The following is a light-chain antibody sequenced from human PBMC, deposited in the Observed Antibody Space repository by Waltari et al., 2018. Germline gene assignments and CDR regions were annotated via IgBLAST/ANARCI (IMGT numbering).Light chain of an antibody. CDR2: DAS. V-gene: IGKV1-5*01. CDR1: QSISSW. J-gene: IGKJ2*01. CDR3: QQYNSYLYT. Sequence: DIQMTQSPSTLSASVGYRVTITCRASQSISSWLAWYQQKPGKAPKLLIYDASSLESGVPSRFSGSGSGTEFTLTISSLQPDDFATYYCQQYNSYLYTFGQGTKLEIK.